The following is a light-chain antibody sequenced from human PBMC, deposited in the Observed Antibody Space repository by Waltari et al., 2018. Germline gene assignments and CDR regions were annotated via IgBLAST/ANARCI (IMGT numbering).Light chain of an antibody. CDR1: QIISSY. Sequence: DIQMTQSPSSLSASVGDRVTITCRARQIISSYLNWYQQKPGKAPKLLIYAASSLQSGVPSRFSGSGSGTDFTLTISSLQPEDFATYYCQQSYSTPGITFGQGTRLEIK. J-gene: IGKJ5*01. CDR3: QQSYSTPGIT. V-gene: IGKV1-39*01. CDR2: AAS.